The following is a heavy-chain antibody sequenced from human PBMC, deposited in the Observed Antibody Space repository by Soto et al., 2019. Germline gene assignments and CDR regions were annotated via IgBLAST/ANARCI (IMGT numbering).Heavy chain of an antibody. CDR3: ARCDGSATYCFFFAY. V-gene: IGHV3-66*01. D-gene: IGHD3-10*01. Sequence: GSLRLSCAASGFTVSNSYMSWVRQAPGKGLEWVSAIYSGGSTYYADSVKGRFTISRDNSRNTLYLQMNSLRAEDTAVYFCARCDGSATYCFFFAYWGQG. CDR2: IYSGGST. J-gene: IGHJ4*02. CDR1: GFTVSNSY.